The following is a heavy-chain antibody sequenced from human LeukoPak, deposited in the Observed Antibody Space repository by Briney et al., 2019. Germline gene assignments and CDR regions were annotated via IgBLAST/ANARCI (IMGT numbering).Heavy chain of an antibody. CDR1: GGTFSSYA. J-gene: IGHJ6*03. V-gene: IGHV1-69*13. CDR2: IIPIFGTA. CDR3: ASVAASRRSYYYYYYYMDV. D-gene: IGHD6-6*01. Sequence: ASVKVSCKASGGTFSSYAISWVRQAPGQGLEWMGGIIPIFGTANYAQKFQGRVTITADESTSTAYMELSSLRSEDTAVYYCASVAASRRSYYYYYYYMDVWGKGTTVTVSS.